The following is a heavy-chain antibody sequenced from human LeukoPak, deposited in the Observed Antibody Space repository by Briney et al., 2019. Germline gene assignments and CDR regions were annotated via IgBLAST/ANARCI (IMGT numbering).Heavy chain of an antibody. CDR1: GFTFSNAW. V-gene: IGHV3-15*01. D-gene: IGHD2-2*03. J-gene: IGHJ4*02. Sequence: PGGSLRLSCAASGFTFSNAWMSWVRQAPRKGLEWVGRIKSKTDGGTTDYAAPVKGRFTISRDDSKNTLYLQMNSLKTEDTAVYYCTTELGYCSSTSCPIKRGYFDYWGQGTLVTVSS. CDR3: TTELGYCSSTSCPIKRGYFDY. CDR2: IKSKTDGGTT.